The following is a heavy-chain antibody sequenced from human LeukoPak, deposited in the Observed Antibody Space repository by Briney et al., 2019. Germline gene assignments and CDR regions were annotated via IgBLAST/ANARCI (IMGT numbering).Heavy chain of an antibody. Sequence: SETLSLTCTVSGGSISSSSYYWGWIRQPPGKGLEWIGSIYYSGSTYYNPSLKSRVTISADTSKNQFSLKLSSVTAADTAVYYCARRSNWGSVDYWGQGTLVTVSS. J-gene: IGHJ4*02. D-gene: IGHD7-27*01. V-gene: IGHV4-39*01. CDR3: ARRSNWGSVDY. CDR2: IYYSGST. CDR1: GGSISSSSYY.